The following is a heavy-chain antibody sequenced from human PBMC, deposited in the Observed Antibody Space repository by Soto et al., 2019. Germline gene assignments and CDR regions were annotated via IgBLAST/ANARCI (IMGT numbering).Heavy chain of an antibody. CDR1: GYTFTSYA. Sequence: QVQLVQSGAEVKKPGAAVKVSCKASGYTFTSYAMHWVRQAPGQRLEWMGWINAGNGNTKYSQKFQGRVTITRDPAASTAYMELSSLRSEDTAVYYCARPTAMAYYYYYGMDVWGQGTTVTVS. V-gene: IGHV1-3*01. J-gene: IGHJ6*02. CDR3: ARPTAMAYYYYYGMDV. CDR2: INAGNGNT. D-gene: IGHD5-18*01.